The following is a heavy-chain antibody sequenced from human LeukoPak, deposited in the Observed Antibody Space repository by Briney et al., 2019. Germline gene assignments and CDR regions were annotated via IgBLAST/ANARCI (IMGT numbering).Heavy chain of an antibody. Sequence: GGSLTLSCAASGFTFSSYSMNWVRQAAGKGLEWVSSISSSSSNIYYADSVKGRFTISRDNAKNSLYLQVNSLRDEDTAVYYCARGHYYGLDVWGKGTTVTISS. CDR3: ARGHYYGLDV. CDR2: ISSSSSNI. CDR1: GFTFSSYS. J-gene: IGHJ6*04. V-gene: IGHV3-21*01.